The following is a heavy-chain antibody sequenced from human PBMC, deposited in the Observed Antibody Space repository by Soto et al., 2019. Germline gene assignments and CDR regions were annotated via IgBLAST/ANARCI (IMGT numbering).Heavy chain of an antibody. V-gene: IGHV4-4*02. CDR3: AMHIGVAGTRGFDD. D-gene: IGHD6-19*01. CDR2: IYHRGTT. Sequence: QVQLQESGPGLVKPSGTLSLTCAVSGGSISDNNWWSWVRQPPGKGLEWIGEIYHRGTTNYNPPLKSGVTISMDKSKNPISMVLHSVTAADSAVCYCAMHIGVAGTRGFDDWGQGTRVSVSS. CDR1: GGSISDNNW. J-gene: IGHJ4*02.